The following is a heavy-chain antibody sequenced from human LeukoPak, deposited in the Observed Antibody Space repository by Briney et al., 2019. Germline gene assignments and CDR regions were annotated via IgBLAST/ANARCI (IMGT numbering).Heavy chain of an antibody. D-gene: IGHD3-22*01. J-gene: IGHJ6*03. V-gene: IGHV3-30*04. CDR1: GFTFSSYA. CDR3: VSSTPRDYYHSSGYPDYYYYYYRDV. Sequence: AGGSLRLSCAASGFTFSSYAMHWVRQAPGKGLEWVAVISYDGSNKYYADSVKGRFTISRDNSKNTLYLQMNSLRAEDTSVHYFVSSTPRDYYHSSGYPDYYYYYYRDVWCKGTTVTVSS. CDR2: ISYDGSNK.